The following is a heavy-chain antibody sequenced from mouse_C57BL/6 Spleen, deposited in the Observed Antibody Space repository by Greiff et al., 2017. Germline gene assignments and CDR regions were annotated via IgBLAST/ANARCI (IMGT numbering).Heavy chain of an antibody. CDR3: ARPARYGSSSFAY. Sequence: EVKVVESGGGLVKPGGSLKLSCAASGFTFSDYGMHWVRQAPEKGLEWVAYISSGSSTIYYAANVKGRFTISRDNAKNTLFLQMASLRSEDTAMYYCARPARYGSSSFAYWGQGTLVTVSA. V-gene: IGHV5-17*01. CDR2: ISSGSSTI. D-gene: IGHD1-1*01. CDR1: GFTFSDYG. J-gene: IGHJ3*01.